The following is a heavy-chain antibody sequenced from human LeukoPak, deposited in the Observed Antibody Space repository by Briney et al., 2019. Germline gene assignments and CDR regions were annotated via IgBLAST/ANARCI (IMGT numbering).Heavy chain of an antibody. CDR2: ISVYNGNT. CDR1: GYTFNSHG. CDR3: ARAGYCSGGSCLNWFDP. V-gene: IGHV1-18*01. D-gene: IGHD2-15*01. J-gene: IGHJ5*02. Sequence: ASVKVSCKASGYTFNSHGISWVRQAPGQGLEWMGWISVYNGNTNYAQKLQGRVTMTTDTSTSIAYMELRSLRSDDTAVYYCARAGYCSGGSCLNWFDPWGQGTLVTVSS.